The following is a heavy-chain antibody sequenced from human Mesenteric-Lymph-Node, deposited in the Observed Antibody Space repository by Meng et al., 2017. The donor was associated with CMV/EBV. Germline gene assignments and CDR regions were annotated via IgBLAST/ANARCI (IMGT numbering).Heavy chain of an antibody. Sequence: GESLKISCAASGFTFTTYDMTWVRQAPGKGLEWISSINNGADRTYYAESVRGRFTISRDNSKNTLHLQMNSLRAEDTAVYYCARDSRRRTHATTGWFDPWGQGTLVTVSS. J-gene: IGHJ5*02. D-gene: IGHD4-17*01. CDR2: INNGADRT. CDR3: ARDSRRRTHATTGWFDP. CDR1: GFTFTTYD. V-gene: IGHV3-23*01.